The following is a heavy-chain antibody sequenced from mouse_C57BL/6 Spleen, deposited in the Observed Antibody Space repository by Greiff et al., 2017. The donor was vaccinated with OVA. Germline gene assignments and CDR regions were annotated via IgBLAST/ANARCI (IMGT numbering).Heavy chain of an antibody. Sequence: VQLQQSGPELVKPGASVKISCKASGYTFTDYYMNWVKQSHGKSLEWIGDINPNNGGTSYNQKFKGKATLTVDKSSSTAYMELRSLTSEDSAVYYCARNYGSSWGYWGQGTTLTVSS. D-gene: IGHD1-1*01. V-gene: IGHV1-26*01. J-gene: IGHJ2*01. CDR2: INPNNGGT. CDR1: GYTFTDYY. CDR3: ARNYGSSWGY.